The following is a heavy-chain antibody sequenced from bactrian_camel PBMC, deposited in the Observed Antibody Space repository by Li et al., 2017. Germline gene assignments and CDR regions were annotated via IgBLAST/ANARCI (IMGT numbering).Heavy chain of an antibody. CDR2: IHTGGST. Sequence: HVQLVESGGGLVQPGGSLRLSCVVSGFVNCMGWFRQAPGKEREGVATIHTGGSTSYADSVKGRFTISKDNAKNTLYLQMNSLKPEDTAMYYCAADPGLGVGRCADDFGYWGQGTQVSVS. CDR3: AADPGLGVGRCADDFGY. J-gene: IGHJ6*01. V-gene: IGHV3S53*01. CDR1: GFVNC.